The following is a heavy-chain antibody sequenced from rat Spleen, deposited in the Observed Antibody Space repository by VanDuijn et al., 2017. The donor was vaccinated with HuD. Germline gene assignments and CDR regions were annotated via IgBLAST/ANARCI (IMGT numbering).Heavy chain of an antibody. CDR1: GFTFSDYN. J-gene: IGHJ2*01. CDR2: ILYDGSRT. Sequence: EVQLVESGGGLVQPGRSLKLSCAASGFTFSDYNMAWVRQAPKKGLEWVASILYDGSRTYYRDSVKGRFTFSRDNEKNTQYLHMDSRSSEDTATYYCARRGDTTNGFDYWGQGVMVTVSS. D-gene: IGHD1-5*01. CDR3: ARRGDTTNGFDY. V-gene: IGHV5S10*01.